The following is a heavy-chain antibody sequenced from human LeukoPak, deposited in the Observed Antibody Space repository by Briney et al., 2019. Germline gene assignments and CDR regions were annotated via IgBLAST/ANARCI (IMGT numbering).Heavy chain of an antibody. J-gene: IGHJ4*02. Sequence: GGSLRLSCAASGFTVSSNYMSWVRQAPGKGLEWVSVIYSGGSTYYADSVKGRFTISRDNSKNTLYLQMNSLRAEDTAVYYCAKRTSNWNYFDYWGQGTLVTVSS. CDR3: AKRTSNWNYFDY. CDR2: IYSGGST. CDR1: GFTVSSNY. D-gene: IGHD1-20*01. V-gene: IGHV3-53*01.